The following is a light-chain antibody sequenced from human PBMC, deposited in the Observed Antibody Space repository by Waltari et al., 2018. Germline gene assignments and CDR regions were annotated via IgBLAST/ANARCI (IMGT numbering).Light chain of an antibody. V-gene: IGKV1-5*01. CDR1: ESIGKY. J-gene: IGKJ1*01. CDR3: QQYNTYPWT. CDR2: DAS. Sequence: DIQMTQSPSSLSASVGDRITITCRASESIGKYLNWYQQKPGKAPKLLIYDASSLESGVPSRFSGSGSGTEFTLTISSLQPDDFAAYYCQQYNTYPWTFGQGTKVEIK.